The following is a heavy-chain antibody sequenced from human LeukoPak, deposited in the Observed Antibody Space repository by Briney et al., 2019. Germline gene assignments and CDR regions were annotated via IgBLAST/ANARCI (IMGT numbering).Heavy chain of an antibody. V-gene: IGHV3-74*01. D-gene: IGHD1-26*01. J-gene: IGHJ4*02. CDR2: IDSDGSRT. Sequence: GGSLRLSCAASGFTFRSFWMHWVRQAPGKGLVWVSRIDSDGSRTAHADSVKGRFTISRDNAKNTLYLQMNGLRAEDTAVYYCARSQQPPSGVDYWGQGTLATVSS. CDR3: ARSQQPPSGVDY. CDR1: GFTFRSFW.